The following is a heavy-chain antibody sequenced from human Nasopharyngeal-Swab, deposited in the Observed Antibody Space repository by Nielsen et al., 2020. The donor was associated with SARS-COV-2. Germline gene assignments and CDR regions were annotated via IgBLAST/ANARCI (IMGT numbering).Heavy chain of an antibody. CDR3: ARVVLRFLEWIPRLYGMDV. D-gene: IGHD3-3*01. Sequence: VRQAPGKGLEWVSSISSSSSYIYYADSVKGRFTISRDNAKNSLYLQMNSLRAEDTAVYYCARVVLRFLEWIPRLYGMDVWGQGTTVTVS. V-gene: IGHV3-21*01. CDR2: ISSSSSYI. J-gene: IGHJ6*02.